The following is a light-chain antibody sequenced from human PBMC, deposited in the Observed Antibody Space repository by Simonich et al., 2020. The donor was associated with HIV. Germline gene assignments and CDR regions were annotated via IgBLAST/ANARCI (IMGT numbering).Light chain of an antibody. CDR3: QHYNSWPPMCT. Sequence: EIVLTQSPATLSLSPGERATLSCRASQSVSSYLAWYQQKPGQAPRLLIYGASTRATGFPARFSGSGSGTEFTLTISSLQSEDFAVYYCQHYNSWPPMCTFGQGTKLEIK. CDR1: QSVSSY. V-gene: IGKV3-15*01. CDR2: GAS. J-gene: IGKJ2*02.